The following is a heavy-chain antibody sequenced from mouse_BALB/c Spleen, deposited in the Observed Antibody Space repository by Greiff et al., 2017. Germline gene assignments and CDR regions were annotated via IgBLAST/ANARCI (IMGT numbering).Heavy chain of an antibody. CDR3: ARFYYGNYLYAMDY. CDR2: INPSTGYT. V-gene: IGHV1-7*01. Sequence: VQLQQSGAELAKPGASVKMSCKASGYTFTSYWMHWVKQRPGQGLEWIGYINPSTGYTEYNQKFKDKAILTADKSSSTAYMQLSSLTSEDSAVYYCARFYYGNYLYAMDYWGQGTSVTVSS. J-gene: IGHJ4*01. D-gene: IGHD2-1*01. CDR1: GYTFTSYW.